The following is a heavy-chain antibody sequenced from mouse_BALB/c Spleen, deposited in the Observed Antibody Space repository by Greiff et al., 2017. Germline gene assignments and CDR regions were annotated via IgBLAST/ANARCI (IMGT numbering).Heavy chain of an antibody. CDR1: GYSFTSYW. CDR3: AGGHRYLYAMDN. CDR2: IDPSDSET. Sequence: QVQLKESGPQLVRPGASVKISCKASGYSFTSYWMHWVKQRPGQGLEWIGMIDPSDSETRLNQKFKDKATLTVDKSSSTAYMQLSSPTSEDSAVYYCAGGHRYLYAMDNWGQGTSVTVSS. D-gene: IGHD2-14*01. J-gene: IGHJ4*01. V-gene: IGHV1S126*01.